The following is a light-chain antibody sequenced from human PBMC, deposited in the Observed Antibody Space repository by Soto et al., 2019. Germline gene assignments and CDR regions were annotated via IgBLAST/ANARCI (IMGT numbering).Light chain of an antibody. V-gene: IGLV2-14*03. CDR3: SSYAGSDTFV. CDR1: SGDVGAYNF. CDR2: HVS. J-gene: IGLJ1*01. Sequence: QSVLTQPASVSGSPGQSITISCTGTSGDVGAYNFVSWYQQHPGKAPKLIVYHVSDRPSGFSGRFSGSKSGNSASLTISGLHAEDEADYYCSSYAGSDTFVFGTGTKVTVL.